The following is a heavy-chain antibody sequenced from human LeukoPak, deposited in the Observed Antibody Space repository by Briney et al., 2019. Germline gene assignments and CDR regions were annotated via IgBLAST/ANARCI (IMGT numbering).Heavy chain of an antibody. CDR2: IRYDGSNK. D-gene: IGHD2-15*01. CDR3: AKEGYDAFDI. V-gene: IGHV3-30*02. CDR1: GFTFSDYN. J-gene: IGHJ3*02. Sequence: GGSLRLSCAASGFTFSDYNMRWIRQAPGKGLEWVAFIRYDGSNKYYADSVKGRFTISRDNSKNTLYLQMNSLRAEDTAVYYCAKEGYDAFDIWGQGTMVTVSS.